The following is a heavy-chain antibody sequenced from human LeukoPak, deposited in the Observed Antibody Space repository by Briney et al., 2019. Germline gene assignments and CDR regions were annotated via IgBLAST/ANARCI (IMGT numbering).Heavy chain of an antibody. V-gene: IGHV1-3*01. CDR1: GYTFAKYA. CDR3: ARSYYDSSGYYYPCDY. J-gene: IGHJ4*02. Sequence: ASVKVSCKASGYTFAKYAIHWVRQAPGQRLEWMGWINAGNGNTRYSQKFQGGVTITRDTSASTAYMELSSLRSEDTAVYYCARSYYDSSGYYYPCDYWGQGTLVTVSS. CDR2: INAGNGNT. D-gene: IGHD3-22*01.